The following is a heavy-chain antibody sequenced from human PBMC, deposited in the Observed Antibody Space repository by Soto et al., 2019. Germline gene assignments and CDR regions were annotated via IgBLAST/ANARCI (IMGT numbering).Heavy chain of an antibody. V-gene: IGHV1-18*01. CDR3: ARVVPGAEAWFGP. D-gene: IGHD2-2*01. Sequence: ASVKVSCKTSGYTFSNYGITWVRQAPGQPLEWLGWISLYSDGANYAQKFQGRVSMTTDTSTTTAYMELGSLRSDDTAVYYCARVVPGAEAWFGPWGQGTLVTGSS. CDR1: GYTFSNYG. J-gene: IGHJ5*02. CDR2: ISLYSDGA.